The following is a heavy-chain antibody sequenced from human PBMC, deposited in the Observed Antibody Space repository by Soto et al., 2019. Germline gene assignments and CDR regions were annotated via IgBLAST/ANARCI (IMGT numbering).Heavy chain of an antibody. Sequence: GGSLRLSCAASGFTFSSYGMHWVRQAPGKGLEWVAVIWYDGSNKYYADSVKGRFTISRDNSKNTLYLQMNSLRAEDTAVYYCARDPTYSSSSNWFDPWGQGTLVTVSS. CDR1: GFTFSSYG. CDR3: ARDPTYSSSSNWFDP. CDR2: IWYDGSNK. D-gene: IGHD6-6*01. J-gene: IGHJ5*02. V-gene: IGHV3-33*01.